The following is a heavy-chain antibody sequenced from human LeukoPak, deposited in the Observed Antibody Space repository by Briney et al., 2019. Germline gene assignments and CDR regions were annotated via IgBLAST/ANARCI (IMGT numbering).Heavy chain of an antibody. J-gene: IGHJ4*02. Sequence: ASVKVSCKASGYTLTELSMHWVRQAPGKGLEWMGGFDPEDGETIYAQKFQGRVTMTEDTSTDTAYMELSSLRSEDTAVYYCATVVGFRGSSTSPTPDYWGQGTLVTVSS. D-gene: IGHD2-2*01. CDR2: FDPEDGET. CDR1: GYTLTELS. V-gene: IGHV1-24*01. CDR3: ATVVGFRGSSTSPTPDY.